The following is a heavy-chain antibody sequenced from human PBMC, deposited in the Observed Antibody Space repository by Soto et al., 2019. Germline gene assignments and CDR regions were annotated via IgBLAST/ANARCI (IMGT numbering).Heavy chain of an antibody. Sequence: PSETLSLTCAVSGGSIISGGYSWSWIRQPPGKGLEWIGYIYHTGNTYYNPSLEGRVTISVDRSKNHLSLELTSVTAADTAVYYCARFRGTAILDFWGHGTLVTVSS. CDR3: ARFRGTAILDF. CDR2: IYHTGNT. V-gene: IGHV4-30-2*01. D-gene: IGHD2-21*02. CDR1: GGSIISGGYS. J-gene: IGHJ4*01.